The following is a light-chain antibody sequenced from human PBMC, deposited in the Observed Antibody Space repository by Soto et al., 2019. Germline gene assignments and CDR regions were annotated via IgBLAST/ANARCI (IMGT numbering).Light chain of an antibody. CDR3: QQYNAWPRT. CDR2: GAV. J-gene: IGKJ2*01. Sequence: EVVMTQSPVTLSVSPGERATLSCRASQSVGGDLAWYQQTPGQTPRLLIYGAVTRATGVAARFSGAGSGTDFTLTVDSLQSEDVAIYYCQQYNAWPRTFAQGTKLEI. CDR1: QSVGGD. V-gene: IGKV3-15*01.